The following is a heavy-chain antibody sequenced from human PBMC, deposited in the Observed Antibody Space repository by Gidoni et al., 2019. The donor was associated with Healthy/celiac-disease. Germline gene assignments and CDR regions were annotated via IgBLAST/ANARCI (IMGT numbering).Heavy chain of an antibody. CDR3: ARSPPRDIVVVPAAPDYYFDY. V-gene: IGHV4-34*01. CDR1: GGSFSGYY. Sequence: QVQLQQRGAGLLKPSETLSLTCAVYGGSFSGYYWSWIRQPPGKGLESIGEINHSGSTNYNPSLKRRVTISVDTSKNQFSLKLSSVTAADTAVYYCARSPPRDIVVVPAAPDYYFDYWGQGTLVTVSS. CDR2: INHSGST. J-gene: IGHJ4*02. D-gene: IGHD2-2*01.